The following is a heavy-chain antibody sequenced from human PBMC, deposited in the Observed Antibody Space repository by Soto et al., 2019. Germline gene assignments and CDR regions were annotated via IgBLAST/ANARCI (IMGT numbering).Heavy chain of an antibody. D-gene: IGHD6-6*01. CDR1: GYSISNYG. V-gene: IGHV1-69*13. CDR3: AISSIAARPIYYYYGMDV. Sequence: GASVKVSWKASGYSISNYGIAWVRQAPGQGPEWMGGIIPIFGTANYAQKFQGRVTITADESTSTAYMELSSLRSEDTAVYYCAISSIAARPIYYYYGMDVWGQGTTVTVSS. J-gene: IGHJ6*02. CDR2: IIPIFGTA.